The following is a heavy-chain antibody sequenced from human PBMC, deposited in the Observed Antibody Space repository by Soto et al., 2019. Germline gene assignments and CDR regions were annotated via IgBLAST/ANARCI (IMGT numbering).Heavy chain of an antibody. V-gene: IGHV1-18*01. CDR2: ISPQSGHT. J-gene: IGHJ5*02. CDR1: GYTFTSYG. CDR3: ARDQVAVTGTDNWFDP. D-gene: IGHD2-21*02. Sequence: QVHLVQSGAEVKKPGPSVKVSCKTSGYTFTSYGISWLRQAPGQGLEWLGWISPQSGHTKYSEKLQGRISLTTDTSTSTGYMELRSLGSDDTAVYYCARDQVAVTGTDNWFDPWGQGTPVSVSA.